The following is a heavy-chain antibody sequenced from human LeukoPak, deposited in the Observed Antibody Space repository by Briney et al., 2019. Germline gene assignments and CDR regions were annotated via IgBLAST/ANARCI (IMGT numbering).Heavy chain of an antibody. V-gene: IGHV3-23*01. Sequence: GGSLRLSCAASGFTFSSYAMSWVREAPGKGLAGVSAISGSGGSTYYAGSVKGRFTISRDNSKNTLYLQMNSLRAEDTAVYYCAKDTPPFGDSGSFDYWGQGTLVTVSS. CDR3: AKDTPPFGDSGSFDY. J-gene: IGHJ4*02. CDR1: GFTFSSYA. CDR2: ISGSGGST. D-gene: IGHD2-21*02.